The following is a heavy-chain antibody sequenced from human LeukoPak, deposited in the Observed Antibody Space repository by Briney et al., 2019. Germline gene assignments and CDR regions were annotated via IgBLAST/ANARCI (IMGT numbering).Heavy chain of an antibody. CDR2: IKQDGSER. V-gene: IGHV3-7*01. CDR3: VRDGLVGATRGYYFDY. J-gene: IGHJ4*02. CDR1: GFTFSSYW. Sequence: GGSLRLSCAASGFTFSSYWMSWVRQAPGQGLEWVANIKQDGSERYDVDSVKGRFTISRDNAKNSLYLQMNSLRAEDTAVYYCVRDGLVGATRGYYFDYWGQGTLVTVSS. D-gene: IGHD1-26*01.